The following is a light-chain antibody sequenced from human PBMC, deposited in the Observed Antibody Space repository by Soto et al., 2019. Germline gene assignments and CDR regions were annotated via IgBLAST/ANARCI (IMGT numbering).Light chain of an antibody. CDR3: QPGATGFVI. Sequence: QSVLTQSPSASASLRASVRLTCTLSSGHSNYAIAWHQQQPEKGPRFLMTVNSDGGHNKGAGIPDRFSGSSSGATRYLTITGPQSEDEADYYCQPGATGFVIFGGGTKVTVL. CDR2: VNSDGGH. CDR1: SGHSNYA. V-gene: IGLV4-69*01. J-gene: IGLJ2*01.